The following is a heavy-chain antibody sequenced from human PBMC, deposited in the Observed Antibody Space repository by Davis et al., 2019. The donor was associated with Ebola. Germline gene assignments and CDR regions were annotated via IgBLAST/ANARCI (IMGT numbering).Heavy chain of an antibody. V-gene: IGHV3-30*03. CDR2: ISYDGSNK. Sequence: PGGSLRLSCAASGFTFSSYGMHWVRQAPGKGLEWVAVISYDGSNKYYADSVKGRFTISRDNSKNTLYVQMNSLRAEDTAVYYCARDRGDSSGYYYFDYWGQGTLVTVSS. CDR1: GFTFSSYG. D-gene: IGHD3-22*01. CDR3: ARDRGDSSGYYYFDY. J-gene: IGHJ4*02.